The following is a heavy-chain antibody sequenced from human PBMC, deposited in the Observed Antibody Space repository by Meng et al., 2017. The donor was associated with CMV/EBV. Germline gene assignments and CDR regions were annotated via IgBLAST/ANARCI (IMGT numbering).Heavy chain of an antibody. CDR2: IYHSGST. V-gene: IGHV4-39*07. CDR3: ARGISEAGPFDY. J-gene: IGHJ4*02. Sequence: SETLSLTCTVSGGSISSSSYYWGWIRQPPGKGLEWIGSIYHSGSTYYNPSLKSRVTISVDTSKNQFSLKLSSVTAADTAVYYCARGISEAGPFDYWGQGTLVTVSS. D-gene: IGHD6-19*01. CDR1: GGSISSSSYY.